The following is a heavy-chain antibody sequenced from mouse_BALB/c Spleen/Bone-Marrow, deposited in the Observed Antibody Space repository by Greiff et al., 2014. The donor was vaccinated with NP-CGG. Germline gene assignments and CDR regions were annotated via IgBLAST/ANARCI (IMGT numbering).Heavy chain of an antibody. D-gene: IGHD2-3*01. CDR2: INPYNDGT. Sequence: LQESGPELVKPGASVKMSCKAPGYTFTSYIMHWVKQKPGQGLEWIGYINPYNDGTKYNEKFKGKATLTSDKSSSTAYMELSSLTSEDSAVYYCARRWLPYAMDYWGQGTSVTVSS. CDR1: GYTFTSYI. CDR3: ARRWLPYAMDY. V-gene: IGHV1-14*01. J-gene: IGHJ4*01.